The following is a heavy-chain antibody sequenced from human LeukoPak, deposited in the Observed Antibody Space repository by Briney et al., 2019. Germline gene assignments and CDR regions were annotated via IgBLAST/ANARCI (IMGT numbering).Heavy chain of an antibody. CDR3: AREDLWFGEFINWFDP. D-gene: IGHD3-10*01. CDR2: IYTSGST. J-gene: IGHJ5*02. V-gene: IGHV4-4*07. CDR1: GGSISSYY. Sequence: SETLSLTCTVSGGSISSYYWSWIRQPAGKGLEWIGRIYTSGSTNYNPSLKSRVTMSVVTSKNQFSLKLSSVTAADTAVYYCAREDLWFGEFINWFDPWGQGTLVTVSS.